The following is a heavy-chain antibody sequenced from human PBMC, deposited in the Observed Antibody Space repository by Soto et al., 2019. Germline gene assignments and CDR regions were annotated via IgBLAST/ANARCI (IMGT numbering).Heavy chain of an antibody. CDR1: GGTFSSYA. D-gene: IGHD2-15*01. CDR3: ATSSLGYCSGGSCFRYLDY. CDR2: IIPIFGTA. J-gene: IGHJ4*02. Sequence: SVKVSCKASGGTFSSYAISWVRQAPGQGLEWMGGIIPIFGTANYAQKFQGRVTITADESTSTAYMELSSLRSEDTAVYYCATSSLGYCSGGSCFRYLDYWGQGTLVTVSS. V-gene: IGHV1-69*13.